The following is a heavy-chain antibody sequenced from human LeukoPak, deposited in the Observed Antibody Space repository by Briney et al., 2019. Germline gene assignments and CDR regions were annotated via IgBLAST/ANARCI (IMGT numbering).Heavy chain of an antibody. CDR2: IKQDGSEE. V-gene: IGHV3-7*01. D-gene: IGHD3-10*01. J-gene: IGHJ4*02. CDR3: ARAPPRYGSGSFHFDF. Sequence: GGSLRLSCAASGFIFKSYWMSWVRQAPGKGLEWVANIKQDGSEENYVDSVRGRFTISRDNAKKSLYLQMNSLRAEDTAVYYCARAPPRYGSGSFHFDFWGQGTLVTVSS. CDR1: GFIFKSYW.